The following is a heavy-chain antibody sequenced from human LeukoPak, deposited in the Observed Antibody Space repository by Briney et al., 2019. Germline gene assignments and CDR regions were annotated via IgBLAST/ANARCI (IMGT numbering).Heavy chain of an antibody. CDR2: ISSTGAYI. D-gene: IGHD6-13*01. CDR1: GFTVSSNF. CDR3: ARGLAAAGTRGPY. V-gene: IGHV3-21*01. J-gene: IGHJ4*02. Sequence: GGSLRLSCAASGFTVSSNFMSWVRQAPGKGLEWVSSISSTGAYIYYADSLKGRFTISRDNAKNSLYLQMNSLRADDTAVYYCARGLAAAGTRGPYWGQGTLVTVSS.